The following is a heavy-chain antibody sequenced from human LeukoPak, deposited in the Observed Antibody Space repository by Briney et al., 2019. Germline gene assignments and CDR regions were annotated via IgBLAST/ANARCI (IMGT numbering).Heavy chain of an antibody. V-gene: IGHV3-11*06. CDR3: ARESDSSGYYDY. J-gene: IGHJ4*02. CDR1: GFTFSNFY. Sequence: GGSLRLSCAASGFTFSNFYMSWIRQAPGKGLEWVSYISSSSTYTNSADSVRGPFTISRDNAKNSLYLQMNSLRVEDTAVYYCARESDSSGYYDYWGQGTLVTVSS. CDR2: ISSSSTYT. D-gene: IGHD3-22*01.